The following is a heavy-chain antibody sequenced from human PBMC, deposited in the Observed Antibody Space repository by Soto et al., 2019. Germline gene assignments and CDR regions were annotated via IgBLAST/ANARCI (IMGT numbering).Heavy chain of an antibody. Sequence: QVQLVESGGGVVQPGRSLRLSCAASGFTFSSYGMHWVRQAPGKGLEWVAVIWYDGSNKYYADSVKGRFTISRDNSKNTLYLQMNSLRAEDTAVYYCARDLLVEMATSGTEGVDYCGHGTLVTVSS. CDR2: IWYDGSNK. D-gene: IGHD5-12*01. CDR3: ARDLLVEMATSGTEGVDY. V-gene: IGHV3-33*01. CDR1: GFTFSSYG. J-gene: IGHJ4*01.